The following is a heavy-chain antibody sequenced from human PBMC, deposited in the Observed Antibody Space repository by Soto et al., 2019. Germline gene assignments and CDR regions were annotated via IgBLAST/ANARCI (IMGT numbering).Heavy chain of an antibody. J-gene: IGHJ4*02. D-gene: IGHD2-15*01. CDR1: GYTFTSYG. Sequence: GASVKVSCKASGYTFTSYGISWVRQAPGQGLEWMGWISAYNGNTNYAQKLQGRVTMTTDTSTSTAYMELRSLRSDDTAVYYCAREQWATRNSSGGSCYSTQYFDYWGQGTLVTVSS. CDR2: ISAYNGNT. CDR3: AREQWATRNSSGGSCYSTQYFDY. V-gene: IGHV1-18*01.